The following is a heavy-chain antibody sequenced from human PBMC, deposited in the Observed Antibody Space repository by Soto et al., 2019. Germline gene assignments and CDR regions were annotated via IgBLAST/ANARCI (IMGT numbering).Heavy chain of an antibody. CDR2: ISDSGT. J-gene: IGHJ4*02. V-gene: IGHV3-23*01. CDR3: ANLLYTPFDY. Sequence: PGGALRLSCAASGFTFSTYAMSWVRQAPGKGLDWVSAISDSGTYYADSVKGRFTISRDNSKNTLYLQMNSLRAEDTAVYYCANLLYTPFDYWGQGTLVTVSS. CDR1: GFTFSTYA.